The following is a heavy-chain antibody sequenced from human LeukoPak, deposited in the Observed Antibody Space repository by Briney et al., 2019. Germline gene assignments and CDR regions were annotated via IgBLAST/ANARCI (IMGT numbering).Heavy chain of an antibody. V-gene: IGHV3-11*04. CDR3: ARISGYFTYFDL. D-gene: IGHD5-18*01. CDR1: GFTLRDYY. CDR2: MSSTGNTI. Sequence: GGSLRLSCAASGFTLRDYYMSWIRQAPGKGLEWISYMSSTGNTIYYAESVKGRFTVSRDSANNSMSLQMTSLRAEDSAVYYCARISGYFTYFDLWGRDTLVTVSS. J-gene: IGHJ2*01.